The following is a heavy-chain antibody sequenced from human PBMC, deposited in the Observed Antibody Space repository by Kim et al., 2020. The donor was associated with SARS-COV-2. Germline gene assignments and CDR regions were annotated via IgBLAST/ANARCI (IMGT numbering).Heavy chain of an antibody. D-gene: IGHD3-3*01. J-gene: IGHJ4*02. Sequence: GGSLRLSCAASGFTFSSYGMHWVRQAPGKGLEWVAVISYDGSNKYYADSVKGRFTISRDNSKNTLYLQMNSLRAEDTAVYYCAKSPDFPDWGQGTLVTVSS. V-gene: IGHV3-30*18. CDR2: ISYDGSNK. CDR3: AKSPDFPD. CDR1: GFTFSSYG.